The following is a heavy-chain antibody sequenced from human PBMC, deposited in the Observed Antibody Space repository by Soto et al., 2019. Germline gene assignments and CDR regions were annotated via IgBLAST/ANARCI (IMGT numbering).Heavy chain of an antibody. J-gene: IGHJ5*02. CDR2: IIPIFGTA. CDR3: ARAHLDEVCSSTSCPPYCGGDCYSWFDP. CDR1: GGTFSSYA. D-gene: IGHD2-21*02. V-gene: IGHV1-69*01. Sequence: QVQLVQSGAEVKKPGSSVKVSCKASGGTFSSYAISWVRQAPGQGLEWMGGIIPIFGTANYAQKFQGRVTITADESTSTGDVELSSLSSEDPAVYYCARAHLDEVCSSTSCPPYCGGDCYSWFDPWGQGTLVTVSS.